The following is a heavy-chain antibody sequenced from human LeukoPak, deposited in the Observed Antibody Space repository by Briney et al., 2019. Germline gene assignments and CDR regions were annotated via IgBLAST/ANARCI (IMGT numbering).Heavy chain of an antibody. V-gene: IGHV4-39*07. CDR2: IYYSGST. CDR1: GGSISSSSYY. D-gene: IGHD6-6*01. Sequence: KPSETLSLTCTVSGGSISSSSYYWGWIRQPPGKGLEWIGSIYYSGSTYYNPSLKSRVTISVDTSKNQFSLKLSSVTAADTAVYYCATYREYIRDIDIWGQGTMVTVSS. J-gene: IGHJ3*02. CDR3: ATYREYIRDIDI.